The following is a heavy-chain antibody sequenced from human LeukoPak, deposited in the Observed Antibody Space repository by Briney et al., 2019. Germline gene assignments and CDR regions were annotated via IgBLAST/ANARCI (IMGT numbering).Heavy chain of an antibody. CDR2: ISGSGGST. CDR3: AKDHVAGTPLAYYFDY. D-gene: IGHD6-19*01. Sequence: GSLRLSCAASGFTFSSYAMSWVRQAPGKGLEWVSAISGSGGSTYYADSVKGRFTISRDNSKNTLYLQMNSLRAEDTAVYYCAKDHVAGTPLAYYFDYWGQGTLVTVSS. V-gene: IGHV3-23*01. CDR1: GFTFSSYA. J-gene: IGHJ4*02.